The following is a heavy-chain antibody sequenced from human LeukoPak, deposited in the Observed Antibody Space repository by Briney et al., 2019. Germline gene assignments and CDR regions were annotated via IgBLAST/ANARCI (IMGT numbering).Heavy chain of an antibody. V-gene: IGHV3-23*01. D-gene: IGHD3-9*01. Sequence: PGGSQRLSCAPSGFTFNNCAMNWVRQAPGKGLEWVSAISVSGATTYYADSVKGRFTISRDNSKNTLSLQMNSLRAEDTAMYYCAKGDLRYPGAFDIWGQGTMVTVSS. CDR1: GFTFNNCA. CDR3: AKGDLRYPGAFDI. CDR2: ISVSGATT. J-gene: IGHJ3*02.